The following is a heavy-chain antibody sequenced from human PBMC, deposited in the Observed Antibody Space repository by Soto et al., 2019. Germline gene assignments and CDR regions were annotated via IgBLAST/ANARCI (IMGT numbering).Heavy chain of an antibody. Sequence: QVQLVQSGAEVKNPGASVKVSCKASGYTFTRYGIGWARQAPGQGLEWMGWINTYNGNTNYAQNVQGRVPPTTDTSTSTAYMELRSLRSNDTAIYYCAMVDVYVTPSPQDVWGQGTTVIVSS. J-gene: IGHJ6*02. CDR3: AMVDVYVTPSPQDV. V-gene: IGHV1-18*01. D-gene: IGHD3-16*01. CDR2: INTYNGNT. CDR1: GYTFTRYG.